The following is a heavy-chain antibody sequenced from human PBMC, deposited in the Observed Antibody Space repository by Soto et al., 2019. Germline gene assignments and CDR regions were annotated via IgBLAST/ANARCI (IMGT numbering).Heavy chain of an antibody. D-gene: IGHD6-25*01. J-gene: IGHJ4*02. CDR3: AHVAA. CDR1: GFTFSRYS. Sequence: GGSLRLSCAASGFTFSRYSMNWVRQAPGKGLEWVANISNNGSDKHYADTVKGRFTISRDNAKNSLYLQMNSLRAEDTAVYYCAHVAARGQGTLVTVSS. V-gene: IGHV3-21*04. CDR2: ISNNGSDK.